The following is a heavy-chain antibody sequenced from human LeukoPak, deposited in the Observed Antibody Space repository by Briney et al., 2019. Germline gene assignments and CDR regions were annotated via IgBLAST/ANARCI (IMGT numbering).Heavy chain of an antibody. V-gene: IGHV1-18*01. Sequence: ASVKVSCKASGYTFTSYGISWVRQAPGQGLEWMGWISAYNGNTNYAQKLQGRVTMTTDTSTSTAYMELRSLRSDDTAVYYCARDRSTVTTYYFQHWGQGTLVTVSS. CDR3: ARDRSTVTTYYFQH. CDR1: GYTFTSYG. D-gene: IGHD4-17*01. CDR2: ISAYNGNT. J-gene: IGHJ1*01.